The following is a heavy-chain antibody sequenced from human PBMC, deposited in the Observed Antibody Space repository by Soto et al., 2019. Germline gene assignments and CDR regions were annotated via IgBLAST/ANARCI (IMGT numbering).Heavy chain of an antibody. D-gene: IGHD6-13*01. CDR1: GYTFTSYG. V-gene: IGHV1-18*01. Sequence: AQVKVSCKASGYTFTSYGISWVSQAPGQGLEWMGWISAYNGNTNYAQKLQGRVTMTTDTSTSTAYMELRSLRSDDTAVYYCARNPRGAAAARTFDYWGQGTLVTVS. CDR2: ISAYNGNT. CDR3: ARNPRGAAAARTFDY. J-gene: IGHJ4*02.